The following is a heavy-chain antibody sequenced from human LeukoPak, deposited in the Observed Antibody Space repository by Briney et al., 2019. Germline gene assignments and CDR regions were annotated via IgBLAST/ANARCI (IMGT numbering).Heavy chain of an antibody. D-gene: IGHD4-23*01. CDR2: IIPIFGTA. Sequence: SVKVSCKASGGTFSSYAISWVRQAPGQGLEGMGGIIPIFGTASYAQKFQGRVTITADESTSTAYMELSSLRSEDTAVYYCARGGLGGGNSDLDHWYFDLWGRGTLVTVSS. CDR1: GGTFSSYA. J-gene: IGHJ2*01. CDR3: ARGGLGGGNSDLDHWYFDL. V-gene: IGHV1-69*13.